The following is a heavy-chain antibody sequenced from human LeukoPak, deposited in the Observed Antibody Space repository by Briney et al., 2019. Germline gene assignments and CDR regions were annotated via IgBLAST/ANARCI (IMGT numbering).Heavy chain of an antibody. CDR3: ARDGVGATTGFDY. D-gene: IGHD1-26*01. CDR2: IYTSGST. J-gene: IGHJ4*02. CDR1: GGSISSGSYY. V-gene: IGHV4-61*02. Sequence: NPSETLSLTCTVSGGSISSGSYYWSWIRQPAGKGLEWIGRIYTSGSTNYNPSLKSRVTISVDTSKNQFSLKLSSVTAADTAVYYCARDGVGATTGFDYWGQGTLVTVSS.